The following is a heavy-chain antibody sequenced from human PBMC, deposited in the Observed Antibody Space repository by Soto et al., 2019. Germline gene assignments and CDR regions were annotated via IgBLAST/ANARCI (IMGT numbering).Heavy chain of an antibody. D-gene: IGHD1-7*01. Sequence: QVHLQQCGAGLLKPSGTLSLTCAVSGGSFSDAFWSWVRQSPGRGLEWIGEVFHTGNTNYNPSLKSRVTLSVDTAKNQFSLRLTSVTAADSAVYYCARAPRELLAEGPLFLYYYYGLDVWGQGTTVTVSS. J-gene: IGHJ6*02. CDR3: ARAPRELLAEGPLFLYYYYGLDV. CDR2: VFHTGNT. CDR1: GGSFSDAF. V-gene: IGHV4-34*12.